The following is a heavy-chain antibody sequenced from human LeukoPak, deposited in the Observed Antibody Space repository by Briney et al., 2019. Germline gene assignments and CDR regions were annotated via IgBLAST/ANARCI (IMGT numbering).Heavy chain of an antibody. CDR1: GGTFSSYA. Sequence: SVKVSCKASGGTFSSYAISWVRQAPGQGLEWMGRIIPILGIANYAQKLQGRVTITADKSTSTAYMELSSLRSEDTAVYYCARGYSGNFPSYGMDVWGQGTTVTVSS. J-gene: IGHJ6*02. CDR2: IIPILGIA. V-gene: IGHV1-69*04. D-gene: IGHD1-26*01. CDR3: ARGYSGNFPSYGMDV.